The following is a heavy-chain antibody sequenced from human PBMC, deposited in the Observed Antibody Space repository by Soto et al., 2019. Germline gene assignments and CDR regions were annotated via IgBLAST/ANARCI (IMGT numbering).Heavy chain of an antibody. CDR1: GYSFTSYW. CDR3: ARRSDDTAMTRVFDY. CDR2: IYPGDSDT. J-gene: IGHJ4*02. D-gene: IGHD5-18*01. Sequence: GESLKISCKGSGYSFTSYWIGWVRQMPGKGLEWMGIIYPGDSDTRYSPSFQGQVTISADKSISTAYLQWSSLKASDTAMYYCARRSDDTAMTRVFDYWGQGTLVTVSS. V-gene: IGHV5-51*01.